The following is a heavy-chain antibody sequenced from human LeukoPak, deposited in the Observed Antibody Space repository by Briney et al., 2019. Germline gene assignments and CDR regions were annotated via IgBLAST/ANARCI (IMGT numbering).Heavy chain of an antibody. CDR3: AKGWDSSGVDS. J-gene: IGHJ4*02. Sequence: GGSLRLSCAASGFTFSSYAMSWVRQAPGKGLEWVSATSDSGAGIDYADSVKGRFTISRDNSKNTLSLQMNSLRAEDTAVYYCAKGWDSSGVDSWGQGTLVTVSS. D-gene: IGHD6-19*01. CDR2: TSDSGAGI. V-gene: IGHV3-23*01. CDR1: GFTFSSYA.